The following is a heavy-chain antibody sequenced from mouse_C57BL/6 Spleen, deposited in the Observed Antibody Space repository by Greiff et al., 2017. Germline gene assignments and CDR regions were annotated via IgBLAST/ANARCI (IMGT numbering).Heavy chain of an antibody. V-gene: IGHV14-3*01. CDR2: IDPVNGNT. CDR1: GFNFTNTY. Sequence: VQLQQSVAELVRPGASVKLSCTASGFNFTNTYMPWVKQRPEQGLEWIGRIDPVNGNTKYAPKFQGQATITAATTSNTAYLQLSSLTSADTAIYYCAVGSIFDCWGQGTTRTVSS. D-gene: IGHD6-1*01. J-gene: IGHJ2*01. CDR3: AVGSIFDC.